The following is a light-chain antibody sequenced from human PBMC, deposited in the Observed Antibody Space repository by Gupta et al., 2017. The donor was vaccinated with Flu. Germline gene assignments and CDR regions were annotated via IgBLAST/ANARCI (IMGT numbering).Light chain of an antibody. CDR3: QQYNSDPPYT. V-gene: IGKV1-5*03. J-gene: IGKJ2*01. CDR1: QSISSW. CDR2: KAS. Sequence: DHQMTQSPSTLSASVGDRVTITCRASQSISSWLAWYQQKPGKAPKLLIYKASSLESGVPSRFSGSGSGTEFTLTISSLQPDDVATYYCQQYNSDPPYTFGQGTKLEIK.